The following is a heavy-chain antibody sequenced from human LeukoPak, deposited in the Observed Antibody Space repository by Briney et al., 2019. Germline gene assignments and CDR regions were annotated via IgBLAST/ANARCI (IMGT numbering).Heavy chain of an antibody. Sequence: GGSLRLSCAASGFTFSSYGMHWVRQAPGKGLEWVAFIRYDGSNKYYADSVKGRFTISRDNSKNTLYLQMNSLRAEDTAVYYCARYDYDILTGYLRAYYYYMDVWGKGTTVTVSS. CDR2: IRYDGSNK. J-gene: IGHJ6*03. CDR1: GFTFSSYG. V-gene: IGHV3-30*02. CDR3: ARYDYDILTGYLRAYYYYMDV. D-gene: IGHD3-9*01.